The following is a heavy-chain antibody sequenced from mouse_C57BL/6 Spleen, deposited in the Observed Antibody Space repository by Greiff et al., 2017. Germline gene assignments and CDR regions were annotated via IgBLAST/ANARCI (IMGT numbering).Heavy chain of an antibody. CDR2: ISSGSSTI. D-gene: IGHD1-1*01. Sequence: EVMLVESGGGLVKPGGSLKLSCAASGFTFSDYGMHWVRQAPEKGLEWVAYISSGSSTIYYADTVKGRFTISRDNAKNTLFLQMTSLRSEDTAMYYCARCSYGSSPWFAYWGQGTLVTVSA. J-gene: IGHJ3*01. CDR3: ARCSYGSSPWFAY. V-gene: IGHV5-17*01. CDR1: GFTFSDYG.